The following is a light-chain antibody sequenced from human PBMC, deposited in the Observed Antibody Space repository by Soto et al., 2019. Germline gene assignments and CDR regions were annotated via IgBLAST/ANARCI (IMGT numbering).Light chain of an antibody. CDR3: SSYAGSNNYV. J-gene: IGLJ1*01. Sequence: QSALTQPPSASGSPGQSVTISCTGTSSDVGGSNYVSWYQQHPGKAPKVMIYEVNKRPSGVPDRFSGSKSGNTASLTVSGLQAEDEADYYCSSYAGSNNYVFGTGTNSPS. CDR2: EVN. CDR1: SSDVGGSNY. V-gene: IGLV2-8*01.